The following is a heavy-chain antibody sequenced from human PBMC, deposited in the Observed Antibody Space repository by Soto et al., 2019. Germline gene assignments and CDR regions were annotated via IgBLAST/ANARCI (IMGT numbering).Heavy chain of an antibody. Sequence: SVKVSCKASGGTFSSYAISWVRQAPGQGLERMGGIIPIFGTANYAQKFQGRVTITADESTSTAYMGLSSLRSEGTAVYYCARVGFPFDFWSGYWFDYWGQGTLVTVSS. J-gene: IGHJ4*02. CDR2: IIPIFGTA. V-gene: IGHV1-69*13. CDR3: ARVGFPFDFWSGYWFDY. D-gene: IGHD3-3*01. CDR1: GGTFSSYA.